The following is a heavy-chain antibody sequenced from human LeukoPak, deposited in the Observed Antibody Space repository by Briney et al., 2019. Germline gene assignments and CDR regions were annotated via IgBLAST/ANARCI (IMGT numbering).Heavy chain of an antibody. D-gene: IGHD3-10*01. Sequence: PSETLSLTCAVYGGSSSGYYWSWIRQPPGKGLEWIGEINHSGSTNYNPSLKSRVTISVDTSKNQFSLKLSSVTAADTAVYYCARRSRRDTITMVRGEPYYYYYGMDVWGKGTTVTVSS. CDR3: ARRSRRDTITMVRGEPYYYYYGMDV. V-gene: IGHV4-34*01. CDR1: GGSSSGYY. J-gene: IGHJ6*04. CDR2: INHSGST.